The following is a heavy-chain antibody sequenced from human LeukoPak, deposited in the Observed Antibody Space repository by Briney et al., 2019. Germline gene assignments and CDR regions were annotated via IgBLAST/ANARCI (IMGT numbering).Heavy chain of an antibody. CDR3: ARVARVGGGYGYNSGLFDY. CDR2: IKQDGSEK. CDR1: GGSLTSRTYY. D-gene: IGHD5-24*01. V-gene: IGHV3-7*01. J-gene: IGHJ4*02. Sequence: PSETLSLTCTVSGGSLTSRTYYWGWIRQPPGKGLEWVANIKQDGSEKYYVDSMKGRFTISRDNAKNSLYLQMNSLRAEDTAVYYCARVARVGGGYGYNSGLFDYWGQGTLVTVSS.